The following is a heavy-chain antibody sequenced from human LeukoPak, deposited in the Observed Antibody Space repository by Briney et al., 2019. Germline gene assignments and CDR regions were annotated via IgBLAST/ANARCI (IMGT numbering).Heavy chain of an antibody. Sequence: SETLSLICTVSGGSISSYYWSWIRQPPGKGLEWIGYIYYSGSTNYNPSLKSRVTISVDTSKNQFSLKLSSVTAADTAVYYCARPGVTGADAFGIWGQGTMVTVSS. D-gene: IGHD2-21*02. CDR3: ARPGVTGADAFGI. CDR1: GGSISSYY. CDR2: IYYSGST. J-gene: IGHJ3*02. V-gene: IGHV4-59*01.